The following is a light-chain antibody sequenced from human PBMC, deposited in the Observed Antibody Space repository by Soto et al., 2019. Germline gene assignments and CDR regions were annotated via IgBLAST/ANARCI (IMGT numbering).Light chain of an antibody. CDR3: SSYAGSNNLYV. J-gene: IGLJ1*01. V-gene: IGLV2-8*01. CDR1: SSDVGGYNY. CDR2: EVS. Sequence: QSVLTQPPSASGSPGQSVTISCTGTSSDVGGYNYVSWYQQHPGKAPKLMIYEVSKRPSGVPDRFSGSKSGNTASLPVSRLQPEDEADYYCSSYAGSNNLYVFGTGTKLTVL.